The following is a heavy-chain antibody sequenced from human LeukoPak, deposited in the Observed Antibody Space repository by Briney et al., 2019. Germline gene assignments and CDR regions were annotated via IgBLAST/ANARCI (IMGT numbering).Heavy chain of an antibody. Sequence: PGGSLRLSCAASGFTFSSYGMHWVRQAPGKGLEWVAFIRYDGSNKYYADSVKGRFTISRDNSKNTLYLQMNSLRAEDTAVYYCAKDCTDSSGYYDAFDIWGQGTMITVSS. CDR1: GFTFSSYG. CDR2: IRYDGSNK. CDR3: AKDCTDSSGYYDAFDI. D-gene: IGHD3-22*01. V-gene: IGHV3-30*02. J-gene: IGHJ3*02.